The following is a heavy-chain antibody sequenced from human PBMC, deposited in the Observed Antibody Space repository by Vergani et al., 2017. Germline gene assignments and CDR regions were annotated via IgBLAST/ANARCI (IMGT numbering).Heavy chain of an antibody. CDR2: IRADTGDT. V-gene: IGHV1-18*04. CDR1: GYTFFNYG. J-gene: IGHJ4*02. CDR3: ARDGTYYYGSGSVYLFDY. D-gene: IGHD3-10*01. Sequence: QVQLVQSGPEVKRPGASVKVSCKTSGYTFFNYGVNWIRRAPGQGFEWLGWIRADTGDTKYSERLQDRVTLTTDPSTNTAYMELRSLKSDDTAVYYCARDGTYYYGSGSVYLFDYWGQGTLVTVSS.